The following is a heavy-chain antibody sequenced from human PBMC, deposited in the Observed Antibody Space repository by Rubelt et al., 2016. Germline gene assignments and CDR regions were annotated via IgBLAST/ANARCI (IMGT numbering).Heavy chain of an antibody. V-gene: IGHV3-66*01. CDR2: IYSGGST. J-gene: IGHJ4*02. CDR3: ARWGAAISGQLPSPFYYFDY. D-gene: IGHD5-18*01. Sequence: VRQAPGKGLEWVSVIYSGGSTYYADSVKGRFTISRDNSKNTLYLQMNSLRAEDTAVYYCARWGAAISGQLPSPFYYFDYWGQGTLVTVSS.